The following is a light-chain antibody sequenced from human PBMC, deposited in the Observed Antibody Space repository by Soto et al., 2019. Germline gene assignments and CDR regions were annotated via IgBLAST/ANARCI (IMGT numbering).Light chain of an antibody. Sequence: ESVLTQSPGTLSLSPGERATLSCRASQSVSSSYLAWYQQKPGQAPRLLIYAASTRATGIPDRFSGSGSGTDFSLTISRLEPEDFAVYFCQLYGSSPPRYTFGQGTKVEIK. CDR1: QSVSSSY. J-gene: IGKJ2*01. CDR2: AAS. CDR3: QLYGSSPPRYT. V-gene: IGKV3-20*01.